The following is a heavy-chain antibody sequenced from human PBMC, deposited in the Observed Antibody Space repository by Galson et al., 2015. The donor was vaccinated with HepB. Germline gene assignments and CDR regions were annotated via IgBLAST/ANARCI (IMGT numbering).Heavy chain of an antibody. CDR2: ISYDGSNK. CDR3: AKGYYFSSGSFDY. J-gene: IGHJ4*02. CDR1: GFIFSTYG. V-gene: IGHV3-30*18. D-gene: IGHD3-10*01. Sequence: SLRLSCAASGFIFSTYGMHWVRQAPGKGLEWLAVISYDGSNKYFTDSVKGRFTISRDHAKNTLYLQMNRLRAEDTAVYYCAKGYYFSSGSFDYWGQGTLVTVSS.